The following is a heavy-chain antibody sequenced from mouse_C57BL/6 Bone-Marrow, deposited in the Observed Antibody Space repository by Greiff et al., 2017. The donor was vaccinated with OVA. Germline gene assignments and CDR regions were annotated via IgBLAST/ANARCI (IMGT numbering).Heavy chain of an antibody. J-gene: IGHJ2*01. D-gene: IGHD2-3*01. CDR2: IYPRSGNT. CDR3: GGAGYYPDYFDY. Sequence: VQLQQSGAELARPGASVKLSCKASGYTFTSYGISWVKQRTGQGLEWIGEIYPRSGNTYYNEKFKGKATLTADKSSSTAYMELRSLTSEDSAVYFCGGAGYYPDYFDYWGQGTTLTVSS. CDR1: GYTFTSYG. V-gene: IGHV1-81*01.